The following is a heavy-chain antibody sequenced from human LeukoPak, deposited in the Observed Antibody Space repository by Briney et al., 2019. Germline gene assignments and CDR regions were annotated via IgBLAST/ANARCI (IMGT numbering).Heavy chain of an antibody. CDR3: ARGLGSGSYRRFDP. J-gene: IGHJ5*02. CDR2: INHSGST. Sequence: SETLSLTCAVYGGSFSGYYWSWIRKPPGKGLEWIGEINHSGSTNYNPSLKSRVTISVDTSKNQFSLKLSSVTAADTAVYYCARGLGSGSYRRFDPWGQGTLVTVSS. V-gene: IGHV4-34*01. D-gene: IGHD3-10*01. CDR1: GGSFSGYY.